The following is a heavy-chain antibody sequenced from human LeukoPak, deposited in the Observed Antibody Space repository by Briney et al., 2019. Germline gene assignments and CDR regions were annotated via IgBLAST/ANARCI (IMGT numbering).Heavy chain of an antibody. Sequence: PSETLSLTCTVSGGSISSYYWSWIRQPPGKGLEWIGYIYYSGSTNYNPSLKSRVTISVDTSKNQFSLKLSSVTAADTAVYYCARHVAHIAPFDYWGQGTLVTVSS. J-gene: IGHJ4*02. V-gene: IGHV4-59*08. CDR1: GGSISSYY. CDR2: IYYSGST. D-gene: IGHD6-13*01. CDR3: ARHVAHIAPFDY.